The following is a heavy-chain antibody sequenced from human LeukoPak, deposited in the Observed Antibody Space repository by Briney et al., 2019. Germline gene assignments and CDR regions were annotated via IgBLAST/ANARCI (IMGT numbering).Heavy chain of an antibody. CDR3: AKETLRGGTYYYGMDV. D-gene: IGHD3-10*01. Sequence: GRSLRLSCAASGFTFHDYAMDWVRHAPGKGLEWGSSISWNSGRAVYADSVKGRFTISRDNARASLYLQMNSLRPEDTALYYCAKETLRGGTYYYGMDVWGQGTTVTVSS. CDR1: GFTFHDYA. J-gene: IGHJ6*02. V-gene: IGHV3-9*01. CDR2: ISWNSGRA.